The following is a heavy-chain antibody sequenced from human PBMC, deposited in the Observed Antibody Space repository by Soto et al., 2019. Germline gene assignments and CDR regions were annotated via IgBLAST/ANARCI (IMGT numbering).Heavy chain of an antibody. J-gene: IGHJ4*02. CDR2: INAGNGNT. D-gene: IGHD3-22*01. V-gene: IGHV1-3*05. Sequence: QVQLVQSGAEEKKPGASVKVSCKASGYTFTSYAMHWVRQAPGQRLEWMGWINAGNGNTKYSQKFQGRVAITRDTSASTAYMELSSLRSEDTAVYYCARGSGPMIEWHWGQGTLVTVSS. CDR3: ARGSGPMIEWH. CDR1: GYTFTSYA.